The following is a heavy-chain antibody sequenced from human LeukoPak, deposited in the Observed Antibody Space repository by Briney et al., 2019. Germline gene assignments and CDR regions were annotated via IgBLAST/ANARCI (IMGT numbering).Heavy chain of an antibody. J-gene: IGHJ4*02. D-gene: IGHD5-18*01. Sequence: GGSLRLSCAASGFTFSSYDMHWVRQAPGKGLEWVTLISYDGINKYYADSVRGRFTISRDNSKNTLYLQMNSLRAEDTAVYYCAKAYRYGYGDYFDYWGQGTLVTVSS. V-gene: IGHV3-30*18. CDR1: GFTFSSYD. CDR3: AKAYRYGYGDYFDY. CDR2: ISYDGINK.